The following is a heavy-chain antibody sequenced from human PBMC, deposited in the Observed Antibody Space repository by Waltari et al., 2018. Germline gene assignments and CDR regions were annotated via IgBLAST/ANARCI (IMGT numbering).Heavy chain of an antibody. Sequence: QVQLQQWGAGLLKPSETLSLTCAVYGGSFSGYYWSWIRQSPGKGLEWIGEINHRGSTNYNPALKSRVTISVDTSKNQFSLKVSAVTAADTAVYYCARQFSSGWYSEYWGQRTLASVSS. D-gene: IGHD6-19*01. V-gene: IGHV4-34*01. CDR2: INHRGST. CDR1: GGSFSGYY. CDR3: ARQFSSGWYSEY. J-gene: IGHJ4*02.